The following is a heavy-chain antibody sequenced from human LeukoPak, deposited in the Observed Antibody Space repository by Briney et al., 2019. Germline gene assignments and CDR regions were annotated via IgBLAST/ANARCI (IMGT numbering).Heavy chain of an antibody. CDR1: GFSFSNYW. Sequence: GGSLTLSCAASGFSFSNYWMSWVRQAPGPGLASVANINQDGSVKYYVDSVKGRFTISRDNAENSLYLQMNSLRAEDTALYFCARAGTYETTWYHWGQGTLVTVSS. CDR2: INQDGSVK. V-gene: IGHV3-7*01. J-gene: IGHJ5*02. CDR3: ARAGTYETTWYH. D-gene: IGHD1-7*01.